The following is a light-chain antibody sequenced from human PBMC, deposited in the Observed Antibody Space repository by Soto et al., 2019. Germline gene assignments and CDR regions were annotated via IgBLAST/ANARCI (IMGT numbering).Light chain of an antibody. V-gene: IGKV3-11*02. CDR3: QQRSTWPGT. Sequence: EIVLTQSPATLSLSPGERATISCRASQSVITYLAWYQQKPGQAPRLLIYDASNRATGIPARFSGSGSGRDFTLTISSLEPEDFAVYYCQQRSTWPGTFGQGTKLEIK. CDR2: DAS. CDR1: QSVITY. J-gene: IGKJ2*01.